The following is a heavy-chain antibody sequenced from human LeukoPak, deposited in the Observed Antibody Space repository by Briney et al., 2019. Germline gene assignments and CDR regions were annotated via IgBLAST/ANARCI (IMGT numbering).Heavy chain of an antibody. CDR2: TSSSSSTI. CDR3: ARADCSSTSCYPFDY. D-gene: IGHD2-2*01. Sequence: GGSLRLSCAASGFTFSSYSMNWVRQAPGKGLEWVSYTSSSSSTIYYADSVKGRFTISRDNAKNSLYLQMNSLRAEDTAVYYCARADCSSTSCYPFDYWGQGTLVTVCS. J-gene: IGHJ4*02. CDR1: GFTFSSYS. V-gene: IGHV3-48*01.